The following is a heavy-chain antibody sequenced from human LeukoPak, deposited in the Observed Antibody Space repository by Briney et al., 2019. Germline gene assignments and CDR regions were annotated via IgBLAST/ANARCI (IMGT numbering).Heavy chain of an antibody. CDR3: ARSPVKFIAAAGTAVVGAFDI. D-gene: IGHD6-13*01. CDR1: GYTFTSYY. CDR2: INPSGGST. Sequence: VASVKVSCKASGYTFTSYYMHWVRQAPGQGLEWMGIINPSGGSTSYAQKFQGRVTMTRDMSTSTVYVELSSLRSEDTAVYYCARSPVKFIAAAGTAVVGAFDIWGQGTMVTVSS. J-gene: IGHJ3*02. V-gene: IGHV1-46*01.